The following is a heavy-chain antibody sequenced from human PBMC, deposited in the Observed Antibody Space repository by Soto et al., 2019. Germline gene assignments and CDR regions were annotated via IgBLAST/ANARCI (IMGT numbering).Heavy chain of an antibody. V-gene: IGHV4-34*01. CDR1: GGSFSGYY. Sequence: WETLSLTCAVYGGSFSGYYWSWIRQPPGKGLEWIGEINHSGSTNYNPSLKSRVTISVDTSKNQFSLKLSSVTAADTAVYYCARGVLRFLEGLLSPYYYYGMDVWGQGTTVTVSS. D-gene: IGHD3-3*01. J-gene: IGHJ6*02. CDR3: ARGVLRFLEGLLSPYYYYGMDV. CDR2: INHSGST.